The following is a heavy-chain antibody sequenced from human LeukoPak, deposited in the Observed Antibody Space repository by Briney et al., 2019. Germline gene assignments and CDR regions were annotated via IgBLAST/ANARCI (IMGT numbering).Heavy chain of an antibody. V-gene: IGHV3-7*01. Sequence: GGSLRLSCAASGFTFSSYWMSWVRQAPGKGLEWVANIKHDEIEKYYVDSVKGRFTISRDNAKNSLFLQMNSLRVEDTAIYYCTRVPYGDYWSSDYWGQGTLVTVSS. J-gene: IGHJ4*02. D-gene: IGHD4-17*01. CDR1: GFTFSSYW. CDR2: IKHDEIEK. CDR3: TRVPYGDYWSSDY.